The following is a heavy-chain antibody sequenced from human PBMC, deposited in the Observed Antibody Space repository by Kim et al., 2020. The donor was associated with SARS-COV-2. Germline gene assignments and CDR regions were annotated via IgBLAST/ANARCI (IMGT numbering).Heavy chain of an antibody. CDR3: AKTMQFDS. Sequence: SGGSANYIASVKGRFTISRDNSKKFLYLQMDSLRTEDTAVYFCAKTMQFDSWGQGTLVTVSS. V-gene: IGHV3-23*01. CDR2: SGGSA. J-gene: IGHJ4*02.